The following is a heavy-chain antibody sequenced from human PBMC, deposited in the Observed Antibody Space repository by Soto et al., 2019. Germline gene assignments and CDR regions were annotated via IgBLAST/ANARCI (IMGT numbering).Heavy chain of an antibody. D-gene: IGHD6-13*01. CDR3: AKEGNIGSSRWYYFDY. Sequence: QVQLVESGGGVVQPGRSLRLSCAASGFTFRSNGMHWVRQAPGKGLEWVATIWYDSSNKYYADSVKGRFTISRDNSKNTLYLHMNTLRAENTGIYYCAKEGNIGSSRWYYFDYWGQGTLVTVSS. J-gene: IGHJ4*02. CDR1: GFTFRSNG. CDR2: IWYDSSNK. V-gene: IGHV3-33*06.